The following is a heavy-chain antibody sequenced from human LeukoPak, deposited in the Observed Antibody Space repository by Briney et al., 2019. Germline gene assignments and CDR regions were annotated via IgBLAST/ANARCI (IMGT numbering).Heavy chain of an antibody. V-gene: IGHV3-30*04. Sequence: PGRSLRLSCAASGFTFSSYAMHWVRQAPGKGLEWVAVISYDGSNKYYADSVKGRFTISRDNSKNALYLQMNSLRAEDTAVYYCARDQWSSGRLDLDYWGQGTLVTVSS. CDR2: ISYDGSNK. D-gene: IGHD3-10*01. CDR3: ARDQWSSGRLDLDY. J-gene: IGHJ4*02. CDR1: GFTFSSYA.